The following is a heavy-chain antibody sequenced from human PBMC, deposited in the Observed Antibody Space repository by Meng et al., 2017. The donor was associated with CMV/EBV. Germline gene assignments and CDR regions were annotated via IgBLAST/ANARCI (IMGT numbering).Heavy chain of an antibody. CDR3: AHRRQHLQGRGFDY. D-gene: IGHD3-10*01. V-gene: IGHV2-5*01. CDR1: GFSLSTSGVG. J-gene: IGHJ4*02. CDR2: IYWNDDK. Sequence: SGPTLVKPTQTLTLTCTFSGFSLSTSGVGVGWIRQPPGKALEWPALIYWNDDKRYSPSLKSRLTITKDTSKNQVVLTMTNMDPVDTATYYCAHRRQHLQGRGFDYWGQGTLVTVSS.